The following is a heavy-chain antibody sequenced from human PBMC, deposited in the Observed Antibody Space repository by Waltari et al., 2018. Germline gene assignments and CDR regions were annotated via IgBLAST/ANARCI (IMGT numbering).Heavy chain of an antibody. V-gene: IGHV4-4*02. CDR1: GGFISSSNW. CDR2: IYHSGST. CDR3: ARWAVTRDAFDI. J-gene: IGHJ3*02. D-gene: IGHD4-17*01. Sequence: QVQLQESGPGLVNPSATLSLTCAVSGGFISSSNWSSSVRQPPGKGLEWIGEIYHSGSTNYNQSLKSRVTISVDKSKNQFSLKLSSVTAADTAVYYCARWAVTRDAFDIWGQGTMVTVSS.